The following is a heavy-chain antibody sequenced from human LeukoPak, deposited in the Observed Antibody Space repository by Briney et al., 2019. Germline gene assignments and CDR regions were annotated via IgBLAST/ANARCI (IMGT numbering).Heavy chain of an antibody. J-gene: IGHJ3*02. CDR1: GFTVSSNY. Sequence: GGSLRLSCAASGFTVSSNYMSWVRQAPGKGLEWVSVIYSGGSTYYADSVKGRFTISRDNSKNTLYLQMNSLRAEDTAVYYCARADGGNSGHAFDIWGQGQWSPSLQ. V-gene: IGHV3-53*01. CDR2: IYSGGST. D-gene: IGHD4-23*01. CDR3: ARADGGNSGHAFDI.